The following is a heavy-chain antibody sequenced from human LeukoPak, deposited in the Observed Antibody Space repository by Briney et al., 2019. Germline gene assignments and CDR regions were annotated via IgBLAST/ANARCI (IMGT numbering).Heavy chain of an antibody. CDR3: ARGSNNHY. Sequence: SETLSLTCTVSGGSISGYYWSWIRQSPEQGLEWIGYIYYSGSTNYNPSLKSRVTISVDTSKNQFSLKLSSVTAADTAVYYCARGSNNHYWGQGTLVTVSS. D-gene: IGHD1-14*01. CDR1: GGSISGYY. J-gene: IGHJ4*02. CDR2: IYYSGST. V-gene: IGHV4-59*01.